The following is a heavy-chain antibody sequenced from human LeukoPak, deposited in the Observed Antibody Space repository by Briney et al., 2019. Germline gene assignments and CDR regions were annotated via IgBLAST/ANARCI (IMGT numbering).Heavy chain of an antibody. V-gene: IGHV4-4*09. CDR3: ARSPVKFTSLAAGWFDP. D-gene: IGHD2/OR15-2a*01. CDR2: IYTSGST. CDR1: GGSISSYY. Sequence: SETLSLTCTVSGGSISSYYWSWIRQPPGKGLEGIGYIYTSGSTNYNPSLKSRVTISVDTSKNQFSLKLSSVTAADTAVYYCARSPVKFTSLAAGWFDPWGQGTLVTVSS. J-gene: IGHJ5*02.